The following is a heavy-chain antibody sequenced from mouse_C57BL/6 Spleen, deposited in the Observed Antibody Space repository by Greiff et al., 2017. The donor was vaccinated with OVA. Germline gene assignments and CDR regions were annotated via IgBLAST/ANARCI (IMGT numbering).Heavy chain of an antibody. CDR2: IHPNSGST. CDR1: GYTFTSYW. CDR3: ARSDYSNFYWYFDV. D-gene: IGHD2-5*01. Sequence: QVQLKQPGAELVKPGASVKLSCKASGYTFTSYWMHWVKQRPGQGLEWIGMIHPNSGSTNYNEKFKSKATLTVDKSSSTAYMQLSSLTSEDSAVYYCARSDYSNFYWYFDVWGTGTTVTVSS. J-gene: IGHJ1*03. V-gene: IGHV1-64*01.